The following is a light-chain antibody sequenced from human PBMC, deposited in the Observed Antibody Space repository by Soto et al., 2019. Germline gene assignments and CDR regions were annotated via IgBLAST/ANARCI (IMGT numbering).Light chain of an antibody. J-gene: IGKJ1*01. CDR2: SAS. CDR3: QQSHNTPLT. CDR1: QRVGSY. Sequence: DIQMTQSPSSLSASVGDRVTITCRASQRVGSYLNWYQQKPGKAPTLLIYSASELQSGVSSRFSGSGSGTDFTLTIRTLQPEDFAVYYCQQSHNTPLTFGQGTKVEI. V-gene: IGKV1-39*01.